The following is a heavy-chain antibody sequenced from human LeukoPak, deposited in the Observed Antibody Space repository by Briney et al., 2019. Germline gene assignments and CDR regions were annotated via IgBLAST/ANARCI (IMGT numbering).Heavy chain of an antibody. CDR1: GFTFSSYS. V-gene: IGHV3-21*01. CDR3: ARAPTVLVGYCSSSSCQADY. D-gene: IGHD2-2*01. Sequence: GGSLRLSCAASGFTFSSYSMNWVRQAPGKGLEWVSAISGGSRYIYYADSVRGRFTISRDNAENSLYLQMNSLRVEDTAVYYCARAPTVLVGYCSSSSCQADYWGQGTLVTVSS. J-gene: IGHJ4*02. CDR2: ISGGSRYI.